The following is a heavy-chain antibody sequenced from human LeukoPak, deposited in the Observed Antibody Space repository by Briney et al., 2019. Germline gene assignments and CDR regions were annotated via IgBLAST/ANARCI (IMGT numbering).Heavy chain of an antibody. CDR1: GGSFSGYY. V-gene: IGHV4-34*01. J-gene: IGHJ4*02. CDR3: ARGFSYDFWSGYYNY. Sequence: SETLSLTCAVYGGSFSGYYWSWIRQPPGKGLEWIGEINHSGSTNYNPSLKSRVTISVDTSKNQFSLKLSSVTAADTAVYYCARGFSYDFWSGYYNYWGQGTLVTVSS. D-gene: IGHD3-3*01. CDR2: INHSGST.